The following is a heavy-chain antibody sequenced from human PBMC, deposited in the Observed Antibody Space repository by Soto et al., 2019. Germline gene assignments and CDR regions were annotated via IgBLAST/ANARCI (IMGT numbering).Heavy chain of an antibody. J-gene: IGHJ3*02. CDR1: GFTFDDYA. D-gene: IGHD6-13*01. CDR2: ISWNSGSI. Sequence: GGSLRLSCAASGFTFDDYAMHWVRQAPGKGLEWVSGISWNSGSIGYADSVKGRFTISRDNAKNSLYLQMNSLRAEDTALYYCAKERRAAAGTGDAFDSWGQGTMVTVSS. V-gene: IGHV3-9*01. CDR3: AKERRAAAGTGDAFDS.